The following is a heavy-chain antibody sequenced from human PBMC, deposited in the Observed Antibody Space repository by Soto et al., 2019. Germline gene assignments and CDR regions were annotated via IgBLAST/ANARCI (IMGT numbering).Heavy chain of an antibody. CDR1: GGSISSSSFH. J-gene: IGHJ5*02. Sequence: QLQLQESGPGLVKPSETLSLTCTVSGGSISSSSFHWGWIRQPPGKGLGWIGSIYYSGSTYYSPSLKSRVTISVDTYKNQFSLKPSSVTAADTAVYYCARRERAAGTDWWFDPWGQGTLVTVSS. D-gene: IGHD6-13*01. V-gene: IGHV4-39*01. CDR2: IYYSGST. CDR3: ARRERAAGTDWWFDP.